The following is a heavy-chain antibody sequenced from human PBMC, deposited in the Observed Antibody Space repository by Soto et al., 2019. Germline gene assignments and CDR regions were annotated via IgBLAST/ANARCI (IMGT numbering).Heavy chain of an antibody. CDR3: ARPTNWGYDAFDI. D-gene: IGHD7-27*01. Sequence: SETLSLTCAVYGGSFSGYYWSWIRQPPGKGLEWIGEINHSGSNNYNPSLKSRVTISVDTSKNQFSLNLSSVTAADTAVYYCARPTNWGYDAFDIWGQGTMVTVSS. V-gene: IGHV4-34*01. CDR1: GGSFSGYY. CDR2: INHSGSN. J-gene: IGHJ3*02.